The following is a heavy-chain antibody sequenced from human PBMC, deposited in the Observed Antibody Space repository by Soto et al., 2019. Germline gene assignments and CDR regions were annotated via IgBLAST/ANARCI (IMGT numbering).Heavy chain of an antibody. Sequence: EVQLVESGGGLVQPGGSLRLSCAASGFTFSSYSTNRVRQAPGKWLEWVSYISSSSSTIYYADSVKGRFTISRDNAKNSLYLQMNSLRDEDTAVYYCAREGGSLNWFDPWGQGTLVTVSS. CDR1: GFTFSSYS. CDR3: AREGGSLNWFDP. CDR2: ISSSSSTI. V-gene: IGHV3-48*02. J-gene: IGHJ5*02. D-gene: IGHD1-26*01.